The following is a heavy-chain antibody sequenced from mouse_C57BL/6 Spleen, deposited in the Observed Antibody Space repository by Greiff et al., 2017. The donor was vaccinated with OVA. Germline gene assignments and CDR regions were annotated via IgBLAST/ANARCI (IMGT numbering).Heavy chain of an antibody. D-gene: IGHD1-1*01. CDR1: GYTFTSYW. Sequence: VQRVESGAELVRPGSSVKLSCKASGYTFTSYWMHWVKQRPIQGLEWIGNIDPSDSETHYNQKFKDKATLTVDKSSSTAYMQLSSLTSEDSAVYYCAREGTTVVDYWGQGTTLTVSS. V-gene: IGHV1-52*01. CDR3: AREGTTVVDY. CDR2: IDPSDSET. J-gene: IGHJ2*01.